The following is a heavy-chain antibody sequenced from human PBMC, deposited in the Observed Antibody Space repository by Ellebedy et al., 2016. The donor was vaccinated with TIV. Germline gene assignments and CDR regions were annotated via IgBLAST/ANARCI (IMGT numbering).Heavy chain of an antibody. V-gene: IGHV1-2*02. J-gene: IGHJ4*01. CDR3: VRDLTNPVTGDY. CDR1: GYSFTGYY. D-gene: IGHD4-11*01. Sequence: AASVKVSCKTSGYSFTGYYIHWVRQAPGQGPEWVGWINPDNGVTVYEQKLQGRVTITGDTSISTVYMELSSLRSDDTAIYYCVRDLTNPVTGDYWGHGTLVFVSS. CDR2: INPDNGVT.